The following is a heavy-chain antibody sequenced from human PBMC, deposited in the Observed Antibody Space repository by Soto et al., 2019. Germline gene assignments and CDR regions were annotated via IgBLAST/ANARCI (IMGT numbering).Heavy chain of an antibody. V-gene: IGHV1-69*13. CDR2: IIPIFGTA. Sequence: ASVKVSCKASGGTFSSYAISWVRQAPGQGLEWMGGIIPIFGTANYAQKFQGRVTITADESTSTAYMELSSLRSEDTAVYYCARVQPYDSSGYFDYWGQGTLVTVSS. CDR1: GGTFSSYA. D-gene: IGHD3-22*01. CDR3: ARVQPYDSSGYFDY. J-gene: IGHJ4*02.